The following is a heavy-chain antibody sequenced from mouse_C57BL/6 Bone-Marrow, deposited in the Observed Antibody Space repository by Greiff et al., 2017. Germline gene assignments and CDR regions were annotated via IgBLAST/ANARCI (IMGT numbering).Heavy chain of an antibody. CDR1: GYTFTDYE. J-gene: IGHJ1*03. CDR3: TGWLLPYWYFDV. V-gene: IGHV1-15*01. D-gene: IGHD2-3*01. Sequence: QVQLQQSGAELVRPGASVTLSCKASGYTFTDYEMHWVKQTPVHGLEWIGAIDPETGGTAYNQKFKGKAILTADKSSSTAYMELRSLTSEDSAVYYCTGWLLPYWYFDVWGTVTTVTVSS. CDR2: IDPETGGT.